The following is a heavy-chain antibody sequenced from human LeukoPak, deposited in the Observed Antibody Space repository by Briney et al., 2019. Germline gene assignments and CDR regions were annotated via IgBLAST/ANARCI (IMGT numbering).Heavy chain of an antibody. D-gene: IGHD4-17*01. Sequence: GGSLRLSCVGSGFTFGNYGMHWVRQAPGKGLVWVSRISSDGATTSYADFVQGRFTISRDNAKNTLNLQMNSLTGEDTGVYYCARDEYGDYVFDYWGQGSLVSVSS. J-gene: IGHJ4*02. V-gene: IGHV3-74*01. CDR2: ISSDGATT. CDR3: ARDEYGDYVFDY. CDR1: GFTFGNYG.